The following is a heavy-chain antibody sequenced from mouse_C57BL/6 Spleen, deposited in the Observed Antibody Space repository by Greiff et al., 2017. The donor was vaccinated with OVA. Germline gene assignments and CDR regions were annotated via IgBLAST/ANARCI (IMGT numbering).Heavy chain of an antibody. CDR2: ISGGGGNT. V-gene: IGHV5-9*01. CDR1: GFTFSSYT. CDR3: ARHEDYGSSPWFAY. J-gene: IGHJ3*01. Sequence: EVMLVESGGGLVKPGGSLKLSCAASGFTFSSYTMSWVRQTPEKRLEWVATISGGGGNTYYPDSVKGRSTISRDNAKNTLYLQMSSLRSEDTALYYCARHEDYGSSPWFAYWGQGTLVTVSA. D-gene: IGHD1-1*01.